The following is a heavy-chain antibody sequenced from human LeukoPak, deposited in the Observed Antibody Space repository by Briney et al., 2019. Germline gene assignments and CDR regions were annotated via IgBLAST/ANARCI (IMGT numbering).Heavy chain of an antibody. Sequence: GGSLRLSCAASGFTFRRFGMHWVRQAPGKGLEWVAVLSYDGSDKYYGGSVKGRFIISRDNSKNTLYLQMNSLRAKDTAIYFCAKSADEFGDYEEVGSLDYWGQGTLVTVSS. CDR2: LSYDGSDK. V-gene: IGHV3-30*18. CDR3: AKSADEFGDYEEVGSLDY. D-gene: IGHD4-17*01. CDR1: GFTFRRFG. J-gene: IGHJ4*02.